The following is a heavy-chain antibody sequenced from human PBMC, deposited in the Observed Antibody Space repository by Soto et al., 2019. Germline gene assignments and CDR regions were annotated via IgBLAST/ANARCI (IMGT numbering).Heavy chain of an antibody. D-gene: IGHD3-22*01. V-gene: IGHV4-59*01. CDR1: GGSISSYY. Sequence: SDTLSLTCSVSGGSISSYYWSWLRQPPGKGLEWIAYIYYSGTSYNPSLKSRVSISLDTSKNQFSLKLSSVTAADTAVYYCARTYDGSGPNSGGYAFDIWGQGTMVT. CDR3: ARTYDGSGPNSGGYAFDI. CDR2: IYYSGT. J-gene: IGHJ3*02.